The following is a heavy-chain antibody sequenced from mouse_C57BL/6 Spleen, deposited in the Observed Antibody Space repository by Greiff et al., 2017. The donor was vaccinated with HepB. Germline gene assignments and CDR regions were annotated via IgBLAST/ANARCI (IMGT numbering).Heavy chain of an antibody. D-gene: IGHD1-1*01. J-gene: IGHJ2*01. V-gene: IGHV1-20*01. Sequence: EVKLQESGPELVKPGDSVKISCKASGYSFTGYFMNWVMQSHGKSLEWIGRINPYNGDTFYNQKFKGKATLTVDKSSSTAHMEIRSLTYEDSAVYYCARGYYGSSYNYFDYWGQGTTLTVSS. CDR1: GYSFTGYF. CDR2: INPYNGDT. CDR3: ARGYYGSSYNYFDY.